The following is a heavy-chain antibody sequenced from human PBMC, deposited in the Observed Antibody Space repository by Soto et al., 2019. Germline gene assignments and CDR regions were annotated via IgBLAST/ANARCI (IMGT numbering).Heavy chain of an antibody. D-gene: IGHD3-22*01. CDR2: ISAYNGNT. V-gene: IGHV1-18*01. CDR1: GYTFTSYG. J-gene: IGHJ3*02. CDR3: ARGDYYDSSGYSGAFDI. Sequence: ASVKVSCKASGYTFTSYGISWVRQAPGQGLEWMGWISAYNGNTNYAQKLQGRVTMTTDTSTSTAYMELRSLRSDDTAVYYCARGDYYDSSGYSGAFDIWGQGTMVTVSS.